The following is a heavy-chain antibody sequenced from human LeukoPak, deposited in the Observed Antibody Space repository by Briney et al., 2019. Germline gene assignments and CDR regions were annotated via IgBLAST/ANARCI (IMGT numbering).Heavy chain of an antibody. V-gene: IGHV3-73*01. CDR1: GFTFSGSA. D-gene: IGHD3-9*01. Sequence: GGSLKLSCAASGFTFSGSAMHWVRQASGKGLEWVGRIRSKANSYATAYAASVKGRFTISRDDSKNTAYLQINSLKTEDTAVYYCTRPSYDILTGRQDYYFDYWGQGTIASVSS. CDR2: IRSKANSYAT. J-gene: IGHJ4*02. CDR3: TRPSYDILTGRQDYYFDY.